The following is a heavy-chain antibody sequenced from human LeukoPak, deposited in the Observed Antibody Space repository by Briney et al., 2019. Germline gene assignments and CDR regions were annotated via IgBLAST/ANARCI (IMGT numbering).Heavy chain of an antibody. J-gene: IGHJ5*02. V-gene: IGHV4-34*01. CDR1: GGSFSGYY. Sequence: PSETLSLTCAVYGGSFSGYYWSWIRQPPGKGLGWIGEINHSGSTNYNPSLKSRVTISVDTSKNQFSLKLSSVTAADTAVYYCARRFTMGWFDPWGQGTLVTVSS. CDR2: INHSGST. CDR3: ARRFTMGWFDP. D-gene: IGHD3-10*01.